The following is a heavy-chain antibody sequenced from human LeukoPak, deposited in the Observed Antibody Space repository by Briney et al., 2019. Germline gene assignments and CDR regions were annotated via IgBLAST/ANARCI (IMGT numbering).Heavy chain of an antibody. CDR3: AKDSNGRIGSGWFDP. CDR2: ISGSGGST. V-gene: IGHV3-23*01. CDR1: GFTFSSYA. J-gene: IGHJ5*02. Sequence: GGSLRLSCAASGFTFSSYAMSWVRQAPGKGLEWVSAISGSGGSTYYADSVKGRFTISRDNSKNTLYLQMNSLRAEDTAVYYCAKDSNGRIGSGWFDPWGQGTLVTVSS. D-gene: IGHD3-10*01.